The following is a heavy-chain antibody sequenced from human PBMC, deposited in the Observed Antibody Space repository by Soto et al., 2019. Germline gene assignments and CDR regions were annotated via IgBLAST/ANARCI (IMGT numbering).Heavy chain of an antibody. D-gene: IGHD3-10*01. V-gene: IGHV1-24*01. Sequence: ASVKVSCKVSGYTLTELSMHWVRQAPGKGLGWMGGFDPEDGETIYAQKFQGRVTMTEDTSTDTAYMELSSLRSEDTAVYSCATPGEDMVRGVFDYWGQGTLVTVSS. CDR3: ATPGEDMVRGVFDY. CDR1: GYTLTELS. CDR2: FDPEDGET. J-gene: IGHJ4*02.